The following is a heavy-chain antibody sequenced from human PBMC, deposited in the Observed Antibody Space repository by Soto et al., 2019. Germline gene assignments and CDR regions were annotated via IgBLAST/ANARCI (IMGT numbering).Heavy chain of an antibody. D-gene: IGHD2-15*01. J-gene: IGHJ6*02. CDR1: RYSFTSYW. Sequence: GESLKISCKGSRYSFTSYWIGWVRQMPGKGLEWMGIIYPGDSDTRYSPSFQGQVTISADKSISTAYLQWSSLKASDTAMYYCARRGSVYYYGMDVWGQGTTVTVSS. CDR2: IYPGDSDT. CDR3: ARRGSVYYYGMDV. V-gene: IGHV5-51*01.